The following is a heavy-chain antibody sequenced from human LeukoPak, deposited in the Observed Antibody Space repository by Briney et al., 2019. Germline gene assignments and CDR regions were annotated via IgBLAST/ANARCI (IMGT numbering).Heavy chain of an antibody. J-gene: IGHJ4*02. CDR3: AKVRIAAAGTAGPGDY. CDR2: ISGSGGST. Sequence: PGGSLRLSCAASGFTFSIYAMSWVRQAPGKGLEWVSAISGSGGSTYYADSVKGRFTISRDNSKNTLYLQMNSLRAEDTAVYYCAKVRIAAAGTAGPGDYWGQGTLVTVSS. V-gene: IGHV3-23*01. CDR1: GFTFSIYA. D-gene: IGHD6-13*01.